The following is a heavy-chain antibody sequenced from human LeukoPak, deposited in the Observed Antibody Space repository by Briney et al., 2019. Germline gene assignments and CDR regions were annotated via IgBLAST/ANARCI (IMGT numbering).Heavy chain of an antibody. Sequence: PGGSLRLSCAASGFTVSSNYMSRVRQAPGKGLEWVSVIYSGGSTYYADSVKGRFTISRDNSKNTLYLQMNSLRAEDTAVYYCASAGGILRYFDWLYPFDYWGQGTLVTVSS. D-gene: IGHD3-9*01. CDR2: IYSGGST. CDR1: GFTVSSNY. J-gene: IGHJ4*02. CDR3: ASAGGILRYFDWLYPFDY. V-gene: IGHV3-66*01.